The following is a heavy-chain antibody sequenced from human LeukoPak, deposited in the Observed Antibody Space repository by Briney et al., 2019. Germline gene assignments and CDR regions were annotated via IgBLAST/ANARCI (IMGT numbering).Heavy chain of an antibody. Sequence: ASVKVSCKASGYTFTGYYMHWVRQAPGQGLEWMGWINPNSDGTNYAQKFQGRVTMTRDTSISTAYMELSRLRSDDTAVYYCARESPSLGYCSGGSCYRYFDYWGQGTLVTVSS. CDR1: GYTFTGYY. D-gene: IGHD2-15*01. CDR2: INPNSDGT. J-gene: IGHJ4*02. CDR3: ARESPSLGYCSGGSCYRYFDY. V-gene: IGHV1-2*02.